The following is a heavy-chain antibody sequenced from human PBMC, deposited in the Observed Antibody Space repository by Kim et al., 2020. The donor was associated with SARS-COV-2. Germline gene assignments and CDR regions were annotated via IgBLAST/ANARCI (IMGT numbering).Heavy chain of an antibody. CDR2: STY. V-gene: IGHV3-30-3*01. J-gene: IGHJ4*02. CDR3: VGEDDSFDY. Sequence: STYHCADSVKGRFTISRDNPRNTLYLQMNSLRAEDTAIYYCVGEDDSFDYWGQGTLVTVSS.